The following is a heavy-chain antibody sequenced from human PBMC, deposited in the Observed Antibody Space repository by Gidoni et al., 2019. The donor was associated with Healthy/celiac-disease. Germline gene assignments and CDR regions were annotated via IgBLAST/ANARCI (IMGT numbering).Heavy chain of an antibody. CDR1: GGTFSSYA. Sequence: QVQLVQSGAEVKKPGSSVKVSCKASGGTFSSYAIRWVRQAPGQGLEWMGGIIPIFGTANYAQKFQGRVTITADESTSTAYMELSSLRSEDTAVYYCARGPYLAAAGGANWFDPWGQGTLVTVSS. J-gene: IGHJ5*02. CDR3: ARGPYLAAAGGANWFDP. CDR2: IIPIFGTA. D-gene: IGHD6-13*01. V-gene: IGHV1-69*01.